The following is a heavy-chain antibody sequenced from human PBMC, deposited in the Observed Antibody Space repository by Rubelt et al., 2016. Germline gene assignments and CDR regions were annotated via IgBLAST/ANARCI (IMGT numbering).Heavy chain of an antibody. D-gene: IGHD6-13*01. V-gene: IGHV4-34*01. CDR2: INHSGST. CDR3: ARGRRGSSSWLGRDYYGMDV. J-gene: IGHJ6*02. CDR1: GGSFSGYY. Sequence: QVQLQQWGAGLLKPSETLSLTCAVYGGSFSGYYWSWIRQPPGKGLEWIGEINHSGSTTYNPSLKSRVTISGDTSNNQFSLKLSSVTAAGTAVYYCARGRRGSSSWLGRDYYGMDVWGQGTTVTVSS.